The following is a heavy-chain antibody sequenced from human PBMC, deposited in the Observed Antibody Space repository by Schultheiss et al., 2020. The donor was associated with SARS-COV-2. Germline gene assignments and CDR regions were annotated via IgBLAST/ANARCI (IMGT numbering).Heavy chain of an antibody. Sequence: SETLSLTCTVSGASISGYHWSWMRQPPGKGLEWIGEINHSGSTNYNPSLKSRVTISVDTSKNQFSLKLSSVTAADTAVYYCARLRGSYIQLDYWGQGTLVTVS. CDR1: GASISGYH. CDR2: INHSGST. J-gene: IGHJ4*02. V-gene: IGHV4-34*01. D-gene: IGHD1-26*01. CDR3: ARLRGSYIQLDY.